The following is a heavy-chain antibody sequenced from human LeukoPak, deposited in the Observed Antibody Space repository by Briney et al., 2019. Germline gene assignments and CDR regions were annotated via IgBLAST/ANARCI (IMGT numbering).Heavy chain of an antibody. CDR3: ARGSDYYDSSGYYNFDY. J-gene: IGHJ4*02. Sequence: TGGSLRLSCAASGFTFSSYAMSWVRQAPGKGLEWVAVISYDGSNKYYADSVKGRFTISRDNSKNTLYLQMNSLRAEDTAVYYCARGSDYYDSSGYYNFDYWGQGTLVTVSS. CDR2: ISYDGSNK. D-gene: IGHD3-22*01. CDR1: GFTFSSYA. V-gene: IGHV3-30-3*01.